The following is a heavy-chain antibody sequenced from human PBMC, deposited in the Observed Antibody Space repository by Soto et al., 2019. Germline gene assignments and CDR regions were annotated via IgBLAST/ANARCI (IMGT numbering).Heavy chain of an antibody. Sequence: SQTLSLTCAISGDSVSSDSALWNWIMQSPSRGLEWLGRTYSRSKWDSDYAPAVEGRITVKPDTPKNQFSLQLKSVTPANPAVYYCARSSDRDKLPTTDWCQGTLVTASS. D-gene: IGHD5-12*01. J-gene: IGHJ4*02. V-gene: IGHV6-1*01. CDR2: TYSRSKWDS. CDR1: GDSVSSDSAL. CDR3: ARSSDRDKLPTTD.